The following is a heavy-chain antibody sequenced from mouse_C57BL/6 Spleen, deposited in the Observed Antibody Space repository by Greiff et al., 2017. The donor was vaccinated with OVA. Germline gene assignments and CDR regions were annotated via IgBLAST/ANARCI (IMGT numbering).Heavy chain of an antibody. J-gene: IGHJ2*01. CDR3: ARSTNYYGSEDYFDY. CDR2: IYPSDSET. V-gene: IGHV1-61*01. CDR1: GYTFTSYW. Sequence: QVQLQQPGAELVRPGSSVKLSCKASGYTFTSYWMDWVKQRPGQGLEWIGNIYPSDSETHYNQKFKDKATLTVDKSSSTAYMQLSSLTSEDSAVYYCARSTNYYGSEDYFDYWGQGTTRTVSS. D-gene: IGHD1-1*01.